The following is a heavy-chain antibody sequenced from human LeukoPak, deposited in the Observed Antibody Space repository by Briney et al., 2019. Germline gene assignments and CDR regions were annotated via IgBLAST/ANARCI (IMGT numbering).Heavy chain of an antibody. Sequence: ASVKVSCKASGGTFSSYAISWVRQAPGQRLEWMGWISVDNGNTDIAQKFQGRVTMTTDTSTSTAYMELRSLTSDDTAVYYCARDEGSSSSYSSVYWGQGTLVTVSS. J-gene: IGHJ4*02. CDR3: ARDEGSSSSYSSVY. CDR1: GGTFSSYA. D-gene: IGHD6-13*01. V-gene: IGHV1-18*01. CDR2: ISVDNGNT.